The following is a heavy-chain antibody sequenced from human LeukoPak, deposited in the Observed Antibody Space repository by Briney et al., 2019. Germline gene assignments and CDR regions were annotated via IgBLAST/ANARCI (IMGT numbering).Heavy chain of an antibody. D-gene: IGHD2-15*01. CDR1: GFTFSNYN. Sequence: PGXXMRLSCAASGFTFSNYNMNWVRQAPGKGLEWVSSISSGSSYIYYADSVKGRFTISRDNAKNSLYLQMNSLRAEDTAVYYCARLRYCSGGSCYASAFDIWGQGTMVTVSS. CDR3: ARLRYCSGGSCYASAFDI. V-gene: IGHV3-21*01. J-gene: IGHJ3*02. CDR2: ISSGSSYI.